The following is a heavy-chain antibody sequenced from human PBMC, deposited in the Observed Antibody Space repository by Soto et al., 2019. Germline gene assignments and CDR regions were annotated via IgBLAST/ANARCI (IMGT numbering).Heavy chain of an antibody. J-gene: IGHJ4*02. CDR3: ARGSKDSYPGSRIFDF. D-gene: IGHD3-10*01. Sequence: GGALRLSCVASVITFGSRAMSWVRQAPGRGLEWVSTITDTGGDTKYADSVRGRFTISRDNSKNTLYLQMSSLRAEDSAVYYRARGSKDSYPGSRIFDFWGRGTLVTVS. CDR2: ITDTGGDT. V-gene: IGHV3-23*01. CDR1: VITFGSRA.